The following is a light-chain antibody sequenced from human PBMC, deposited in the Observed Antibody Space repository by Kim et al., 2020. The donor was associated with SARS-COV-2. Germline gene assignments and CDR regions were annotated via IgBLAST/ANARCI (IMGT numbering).Light chain of an antibody. CDR1: QSVSSSY. V-gene: IGKV3-20*01. CDR2: GAS. Sequence: EIVLTQSPGTLSLSPGERATLSCRASQSVSSSYLAWYQQKPGQAPRLLIYGASSRATGIPDRFSGSGSGTDFTLTISRLEPEDFAVYYCQQYTRLTFGGGTKVDIK. CDR3: QQYTRLT. J-gene: IGKJ4*01.